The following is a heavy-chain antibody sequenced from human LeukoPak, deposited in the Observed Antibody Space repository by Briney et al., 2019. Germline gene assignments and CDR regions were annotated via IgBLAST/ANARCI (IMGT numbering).Heavy chain of an antibody. J-gene: IGHJ4*02. CDR1: GYTFTDYY. V-gene: IGHV1-69-2*01. D-gene: IGHD2-21*02. CDR2: VDPEDGET. Sequence: GASVKVSCKASGYTFTDYYMHWVQQAPGKGLEWMGRVDPEDGETIYAEKFQGRVTITADTSTDTAYMELSSLRSEDTAVYYCATDVTGAAPYDFWGQGTLVTVS. CDR3: ATDVTGAAPYDF.